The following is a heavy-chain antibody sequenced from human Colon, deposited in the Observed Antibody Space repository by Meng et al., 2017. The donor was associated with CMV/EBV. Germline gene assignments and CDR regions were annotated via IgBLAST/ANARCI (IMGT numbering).Heavy chain of an antibody. CDR1: GYTFTDYY. D-gene: IGHD7-27*01. V-gene: IGHV1-2*02. Sequence: ASVKVSCKASGYTFTDYYVHWVRQAPGQGLEWMAWINPNSGSTNYAQKFQGRVTMTRDTSISTAYMELNRLRFDDTAVYYRARDFGYTNSGTRVWFDPWGQGTLVTVSS. CDR2: INPNSGST. CDR3: ARDFGYTNSGTRVWFDP. J-gene: IGHJ5*02.